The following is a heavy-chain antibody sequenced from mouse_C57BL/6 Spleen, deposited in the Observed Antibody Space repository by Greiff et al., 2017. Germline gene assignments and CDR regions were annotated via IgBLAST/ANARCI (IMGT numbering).Heavy chain of an antibody. Sequence: QVTLKESGPGILQSSQTLSLTCSFSGFSLSTSGMGVSWIRQPSGKGLEWLAHIYWDDDKRYHPSLKSRLTISKDTSRNQVFLKITSGDTAATDTYDCARSIYYDYGGFAYWGQGTLVTVSA. J-gene: IGHJ3*01. CDR2: IYWDDDK. CDR3: ARSIYYDYGGFAY. CDR1: GFSLSTSGMG. D-gene: IGHD2-4*01. V-gene: IGHV8-12*01.